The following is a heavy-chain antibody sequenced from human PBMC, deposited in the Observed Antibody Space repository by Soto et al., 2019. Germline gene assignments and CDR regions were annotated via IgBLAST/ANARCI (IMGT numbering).Heavy chain of an antibody. CDR1: GVSIHNSHSF. D-gene: IGHD2-21*01. Sequence: QVHLQESGPGLVKPSETLSLTCTVSGVSIHNSHSFWAWIGQPPGKGLQFIASVYHNGGAHYNSSLKSRVTISVDTANNQVSLRMRSLTAADTAFYYCGRVVEGATRHTDPDSWGQGILVTVSS. CDR3: GRVVEGATRHTDPDS. CDR2: VYHNGGA. J-gene: IGHJ5*01. V-gene: IGHV4-39*01.